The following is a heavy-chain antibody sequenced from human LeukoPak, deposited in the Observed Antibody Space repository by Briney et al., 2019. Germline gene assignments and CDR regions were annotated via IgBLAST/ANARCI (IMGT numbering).Heavy chain of an antibody. CDR1: GYTFTSYY. V-gene: IGHV1-46*01. J-gene: IGHJ4*02. D-gene: IGHD7-27*01. CDR2: INPSGGST. Sequence: ASVKVSCKASGYTFTSYYMHWVRQAPGQGLEWMGIINPSGGSTSYAQKFQGRVTMTRDMPTSTVYMELSSLRSEDTAVYYCARAGNWDFDYWGQGTLVTVSS. CDR3: ARAGNWDFDY.